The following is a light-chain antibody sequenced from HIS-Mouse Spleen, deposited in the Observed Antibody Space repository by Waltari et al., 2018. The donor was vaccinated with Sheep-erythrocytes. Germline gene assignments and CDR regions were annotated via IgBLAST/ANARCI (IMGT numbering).Light chain of an antibody. J-gene: IGKJ1*01. Sequence: DIVMTQSPLPLPVTPGEPASISCMSSQSLLHSNGYNYLDWYLQKPGQSPQLLIYLGSNRASGVPDRFSGSGSGTDFTLKISRVEAEDVGVYYCMQALQTPWTFGQGTKVEIK. V-gene: IGKV2-28*01. CDR3: MQALQTPWT. CDR2: LGS. CDR1: QSLLHSNGYNY.